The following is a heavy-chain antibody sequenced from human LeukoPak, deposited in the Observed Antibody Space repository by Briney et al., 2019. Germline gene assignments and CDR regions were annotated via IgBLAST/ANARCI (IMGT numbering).Heavy chain of an antibody. Sequence: GASVKVSCKASGYTFTSYGISWVRQAPGQGLEWMGWISAYNGNTNYAQKLQGRVTMTTDTSTSTAYMELRSLRSDDTTVYYCARDRDYYGSGSYPVLYFDYWGQGTLVTVSS. CDR2: ISAYNGNT. J-gene: IGHJ4*02. CDR1: GYTFTSYG. V-gene: IGHV1-18*01. CDR3: ARDRDYYGSGSYPVLYFDY. D-gene: IGHD3-10*01.